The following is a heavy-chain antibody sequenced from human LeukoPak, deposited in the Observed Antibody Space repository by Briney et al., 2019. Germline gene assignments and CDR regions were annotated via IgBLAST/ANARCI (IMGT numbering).Heavy chain of an antibody. CDR2: IYPGDSNA. CDR3: ARQGRIVVVTTTHDAFDI. Sequence: GESLKISCTGFGYSFTTYWIGWVRQMPGKGLEWMGIIYPGDSNARYSPSLQGQVTISVDKSISTAYLQWSSLKASDTAMYYCARQGRIVVVTTTHDAFDIWGQGTMVTVSS. CDR1: GYSFTTYW. V-gene: IGHV5-51*01. J-gene: IGHJ3*02. D-gene: IGHD2-21*02.